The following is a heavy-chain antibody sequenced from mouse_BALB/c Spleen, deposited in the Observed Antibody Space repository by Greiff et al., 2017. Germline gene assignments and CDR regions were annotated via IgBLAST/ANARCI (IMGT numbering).Heavy chain of an antibody. CDR3: ASPYDYDLAWFAY. J-gene: IGHJ3*01. CDR2: ISSGGSYT. CDR1: GFTFSSYA. V-gene: IGHV5-9-1*01. D-gene: IGHD2-4*01. Sequence: EVMLVESGGGLVKPGGSLKLSCAASGFTFSSYAMSWVRQTPEKRLEWVATISSGGSYTYYPDSVKGRFTISRDNAKNTLYLQMSSLRSEDTAMYYCASPYDYDLAWFAYWGQGTLVTVSA.